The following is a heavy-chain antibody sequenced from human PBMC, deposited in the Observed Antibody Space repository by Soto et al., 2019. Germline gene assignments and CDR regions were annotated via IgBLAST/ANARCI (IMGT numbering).Heavy chain of an antibody. J-gene: IGHJ3*02. D-gene: IGHD3-22*01. CDR1: GYTFTGYY. CDR2: INPNSGGT. V-gene: IGHV1-2*02. CDR3: ASSITMIVHDAFDT. Sequence: ASVKVSCKASGYTFTGYYMHWLRQAPGQGLEWMGWINPNSGGTNYAQKFQGRVTMTRDTSISTAYMELSRLRSDDTAVYYCASSITMIVHDAFDTWGQGTMVTVSS.